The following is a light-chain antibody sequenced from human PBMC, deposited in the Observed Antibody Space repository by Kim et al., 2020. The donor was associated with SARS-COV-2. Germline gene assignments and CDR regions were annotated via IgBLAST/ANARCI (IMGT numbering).Light chain of an antibody. CDR1: RRAVTSGHY. J-gene: IGLJ3*02. CDR3: LLSYSGARV. CDR2: ETI. Sequence: PGDTVPLPGGPSRRAVTSGHYPYWFQQKPGQAPRTLIYETINKHSWTPARFSGSLLGGKAALTLSGAQPEDEAEYYCLLSYSGARVFGGGTKLTVL. V-gene: IGLV7-46*01.